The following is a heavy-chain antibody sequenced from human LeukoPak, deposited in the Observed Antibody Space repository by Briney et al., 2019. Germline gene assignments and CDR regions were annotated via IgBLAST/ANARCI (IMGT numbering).Heavy chain of an antibody. D-gene: IGHD2-2*01. CDR3: ARDADCTSTSCFDY. V-gene: IGHV3-7*01. Sequence: GGSLRLSCATSGFTFISYWMTWVRPAPGKGLEWVANINQDGTEKYYVDSVKGRFTISRDNAKNSLYLQMNSLRAEDTAVYYCARDADCTSTSCFDYWGQGTLVTVSS. CDR1: GFTFISYW. CDR2: INQDGTEK. J-gene: IGHJ4*02.